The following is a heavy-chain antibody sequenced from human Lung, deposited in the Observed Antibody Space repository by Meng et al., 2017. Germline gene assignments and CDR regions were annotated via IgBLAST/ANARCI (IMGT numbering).Heavy chain of an antibody. Sequence: QGQVQGSGPGLVKPSGPLSLTCAVSGGSITSSTWWSWVRQTPGKGLEWFGEIFHSGSTNYNPPLESRVTISVDKSKNQFSLKVYSVTAADTATYYCARFDISSSGRGDYWGQGILVTV. J-gene: IGHJ4*02. CDR1: GGSITSSTW. CDR3: ARFDISSSGRGDY. CDR2: IFHSGST. V-gene: IGHV4-4*02. D-gene: IGHD1-26*01.